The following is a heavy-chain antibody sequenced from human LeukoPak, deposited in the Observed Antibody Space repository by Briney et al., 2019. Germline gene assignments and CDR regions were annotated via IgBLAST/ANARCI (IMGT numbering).Heavy chain of an antibody. Sequence: SETLSLTCTVSGGSISSYYWSWIRQPPGKGLERIGYIYYSGSTNYNPSLKSRVTISVDTSKNQFSLKLSSVTAADTAVYYCARGGNYYDSSPLDYWGQGTLVTVSS. J-gene: IGHJ4*02. CDR2: IYYSGST. V-gene: IGHV4-59*01. CDR1: GGSISSYY. D-gene: IGHD3-22*01. CDR3: ARGGNYYDSSPLDY.